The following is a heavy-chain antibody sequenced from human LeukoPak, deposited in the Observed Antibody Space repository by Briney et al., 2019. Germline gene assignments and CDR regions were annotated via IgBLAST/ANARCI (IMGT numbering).Heavy chain of an antibody. J-gene: IGHJ6*03. D-gene: IGHD1-26*01. V-gene: IGHV3-30*04. CDR3: AKIPQREWEIPRNYYYWYMDV. CDR1: GFTFSSYA. Sequence: GGSLRLSCAASGFTFSSYAMHWVRQAPGKGLEWVAVISYDGSNKYYADSVKARFTISRDNSKNTLYLQMNSLSAEDTAVYYCAKIPQREWEIPRNYYYWYMDVWGKGTTVTISS. CDR2: ISYDGSNK.